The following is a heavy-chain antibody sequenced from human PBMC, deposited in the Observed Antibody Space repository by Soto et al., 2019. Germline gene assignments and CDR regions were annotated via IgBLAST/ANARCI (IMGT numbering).Heavy chain of an antibody. CDR1: GFTISRYW. CDR3: ARDADPGRNWFDP. J-gene: IGHJ5*02. Sequence: PGGSLRLSCAASGFTISRYWMHWVRQAPGKGLVWVSRIKSDGSVRNYADSMEGRFTISRDTAKNMVYLQMNNLRADDTAMYYCARDADPGRNWFDPWGQGTMVTVSS. V-gene: IGHV3-74*01. CDR2: IKSDGSVR.